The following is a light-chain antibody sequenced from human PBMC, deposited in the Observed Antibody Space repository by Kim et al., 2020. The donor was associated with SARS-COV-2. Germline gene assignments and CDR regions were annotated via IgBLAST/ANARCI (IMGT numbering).Light chain of an antibody. CDR2: ADS. V-gene: IGLV3-12*01. CDR1: NIGSKA. Sequence: ATEQRARITCGGNNIGSKAVHWNQQKPGQDTVLVIYADSNWPSGIPERISGSNPGNTTTLTICRIEAGDEADYSCQVWESTSDHPVFGGGTQLTVL. J-gene: IGLJ2*01. CDR3: QVWESTSDHPV.